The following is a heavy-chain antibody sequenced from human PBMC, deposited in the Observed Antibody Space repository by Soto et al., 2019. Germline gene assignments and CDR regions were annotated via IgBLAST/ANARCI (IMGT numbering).Heavy chain of an antibody. D-gene: IGHD2-8*02. CDR2: ISRDGGTK. J-gene: IGHJ4*02. Sequence: QVQLVESGGGVVQPGRSLRLSCAVSGFTVSTYGMHWVRQAPGKGLEWVAVISRDGGTKYYADSVKGRFTISRDNSRNTLFLEMNSLRGGDMAVYYCTGEVASGYWVQGTLVTVSS. V-gene: IGHV3-30*03. CDR3: TGEVASGY. CDR1: GFTVSTYG.